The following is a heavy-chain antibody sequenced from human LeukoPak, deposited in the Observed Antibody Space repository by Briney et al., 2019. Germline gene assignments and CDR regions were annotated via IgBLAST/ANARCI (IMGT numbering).Heavy chain of an antibody. CDR2: IYYRGST. D-gene: IGHD3-22*01. CDR1: GGSISSYY. J-gene: IGHJ4*02. V-gene: IGHV4-59*01. CDR3: ARDAPYDSSGYYSASGFDY. Sequence: SETLSLTCTVSGGSISSYYWSWIRQPPGKGLEWIGYIYYRGSTNYNPSLKSRVTISVDTSKNQFSLKLSSVTAADTAVYYCARDAPYDSSGYYSASGFDYWGQGTLVTVSS.